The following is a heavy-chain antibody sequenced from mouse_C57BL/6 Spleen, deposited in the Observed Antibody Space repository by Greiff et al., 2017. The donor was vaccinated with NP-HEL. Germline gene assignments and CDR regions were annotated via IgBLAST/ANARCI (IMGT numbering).Heavy chain of an antibody. J-gene: IGHJ4*01. CDR2: INPGSGGT. Sequence: VQLQQSGAELVRPGTSVKVSYKASGYAFTNYLIEWVKQRPGQGLEWIGVINPGSGGTNYNEKFKGKATLTADKSSSTSYMQLSSLTSEDSAVYLCARNRAAQAPYAMDYWGQGTSVTVSS. CDR1: GYAFTNYL. D-gene: IGHD3-2*02. CDR3: ARNRAAQAPYAMDY. V-gene: IGHV1-54*01.